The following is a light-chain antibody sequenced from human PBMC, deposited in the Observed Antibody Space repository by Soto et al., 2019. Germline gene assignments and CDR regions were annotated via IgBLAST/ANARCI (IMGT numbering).Light chain of an antibody. J-gene: IGKJ4*01. V-gene: IGKV4-1*01. CDR1: QSVLYSSNNKNY. CDR2: LAS. CDR3: QQYYSTVT. Sequence: DIVMTQSPDSLAVSLGERATINCNSSQSVLYSSNNKNYLAWYQQKPGQPPKLLIYLASTRESGVPDRFSGSGSGTDFTLTISSLQAEDVAVYYCQQYYSTVTFGGGTKVDI.